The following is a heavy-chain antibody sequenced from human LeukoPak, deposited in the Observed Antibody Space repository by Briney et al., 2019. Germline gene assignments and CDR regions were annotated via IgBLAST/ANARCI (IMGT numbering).Heavy chain of an antibody. CDR2: VFYGGSV. V-gene: IGHV4-59*01. D-gene: IGHD2-15*01. CDR1: GPSISSSS. CDR3: ARRGGQKYNYFDP. J-gene: IGHJ5*02. Sequence: SETLSLTCSVSGPSISSSSWTWLRRPPGKGLEWIGYVFYGGSVNSNPSLKSRVTISLDTSKNQVSLKLTSVTPADTAVYYCARRGGQKYNYFDPWGQGTLVTVSS.